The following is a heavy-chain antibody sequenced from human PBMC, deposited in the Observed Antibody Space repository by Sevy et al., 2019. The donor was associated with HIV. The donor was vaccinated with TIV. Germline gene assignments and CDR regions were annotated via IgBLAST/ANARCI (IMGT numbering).Heavy chain of an antibody. J-gene: IGHJ4*02. Sequence: GGSLRLSCAASGFTFDSYAMHWVRQVAGKGLEWVSTISGSGYATYYADSVKGRFIISRDTSRTTLYLQMNNLRVEDSAVYFCAKDRVTVFGVVVPFDSWGQGTLVTVSS. V-gene: IGHV3-23*01. CDR2: ISGSGYAT. D-gene: IGHD3-3*01. CDR3: AKDRVTVFGVVVPFDS. CDR1: GFTFDSYA.